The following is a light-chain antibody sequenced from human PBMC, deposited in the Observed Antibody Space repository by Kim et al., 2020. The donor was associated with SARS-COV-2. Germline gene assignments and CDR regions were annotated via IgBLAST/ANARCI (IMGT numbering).Light chain of an antibody. J-gene: IGKJ4*02. CDR3: QEYVTTPRT. CDR1: SKGTNSK. Sequence: PGEDVTPVCGDGSKGTNSKLDWYQHKPGQAPRLLLDGASRRATGVPDRFSGSGSGTEFTLTISRLEPEDLAGYYCQEYVTTPRTFGVGTKVDIK. V-gene: IGKV3-20*01. CDR2: GAS.